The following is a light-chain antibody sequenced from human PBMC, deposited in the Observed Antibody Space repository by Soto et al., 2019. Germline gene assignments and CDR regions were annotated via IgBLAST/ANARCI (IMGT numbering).Light chain of an antibody. J-gene: IGLJ3*02. Sequence: QLVLTQPPSVSGAPGQRVTISCTGSSSNIGAGYDVHWYQQLPGTAPKLLIQGNSNRPSGVPDRFSGSKSGTSASLAITGLQAEDEADYYCQSYDSSLSGWVFGGGTQLTVL. CDR2: GNS. CDR1: SSNIGAGYD. CDR3: QSYDSSLSGWV. V-gene: IGLV1-40*01.